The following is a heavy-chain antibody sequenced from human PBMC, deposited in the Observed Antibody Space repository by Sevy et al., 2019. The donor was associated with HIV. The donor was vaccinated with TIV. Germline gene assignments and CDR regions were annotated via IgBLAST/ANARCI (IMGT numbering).Heavy chain of an antibody. D-gene: IGHD3-16*02. Sequence: GGSLRLSCAASGFTFSSYAMHWVRQAPGKGLEWVAVISYDGSNKYYADSVKGRFTISRDNSKNTLYLQMNSLRAEDTAVYYCASSSEKYDYVWGSYRYPNWFDPWSQGTLVTVSS. CDR1: GFTFSSYA. J-gene: IGHJ5*02. V-gene: IGHV3-30*04. CDR3: ASSSEKYDYVWGSYRYPNWFDP. CDR2: ISYDGSNK.